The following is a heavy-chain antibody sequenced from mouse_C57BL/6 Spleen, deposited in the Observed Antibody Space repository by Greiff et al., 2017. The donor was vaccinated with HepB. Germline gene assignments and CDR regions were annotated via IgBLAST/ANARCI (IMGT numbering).Heavy chain of an antibody. J-gene: IGHJ2*01. V-gene: IGHV1-22*01. CDR2: INPNNGGT. CDR3: ARWGLGRCYFDY. D-gene: IGHD4-1*01. Sequence: VQLKESGPELVKPGASVKMSCKASGYTFTDYNMHWVKQSHGKSLEWIGYINPNNGGTSYNQKFKGKATLTVNKSSSTAYMELRSLTSEDSAVYYCARWGLGRCYFDYWGQGTTLTVSS. CDR1: GYTFTDYN.